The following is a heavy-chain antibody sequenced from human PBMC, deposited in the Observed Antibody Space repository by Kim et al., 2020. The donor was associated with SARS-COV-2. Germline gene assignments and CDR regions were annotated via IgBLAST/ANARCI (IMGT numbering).Heavy chain of an antibody. CDR3: AGDPWSSLRGVTYSYYGMDV. Sequence: GGSLRLSCAASGFTFSSCAMHWVRQAPGKGLEWVAVISYDGSNKNYADSVKGRFTISRDNSKNTLYLQMNSLRGEDTPLYYCAGDPWSSLRGVTYSYYGMDVWGQGTTVNVSS. D-gene: IGHD3-10*01. CDR2: ISYDGSNK. J-gene: IGHJ6*02. V-gene: IGHV3-30-3*01. CDR1: GFTFSSCA.